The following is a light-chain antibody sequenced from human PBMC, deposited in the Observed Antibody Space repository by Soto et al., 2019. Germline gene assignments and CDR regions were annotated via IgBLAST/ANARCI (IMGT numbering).Light chain of an antibody. V-gene: IGKV3D-15*01. CDR1: QSASDK. J-gene: IGKJ5*01. Sequence: ETVMTQSPATLSVSPGERATLSCRASQSASDKLAWYQQKPGQAPRLLIYGASTRATGFPARFSGSGSGTEFTLTISSLQSEDFAVYSCQQYNNWPLTFGQGTRLEIK. CDR3: QQYNNWPLT. CDR2: GAS.